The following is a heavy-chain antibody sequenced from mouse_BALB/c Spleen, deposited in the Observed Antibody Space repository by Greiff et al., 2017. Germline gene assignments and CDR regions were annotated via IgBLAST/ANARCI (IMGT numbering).Heavy chain of an antibody. Sequence: EVKVEESGGGLVQPGGSMKLSCVASGFTFSNYWMNWVRQSPEKGLEWVAEIRLKSNNYATHYAESVKGRFTISRDDSKSSVYLQMNNLRAEDTGIYYCSTTATDWYFDVWGAGTTVTVSS. V-gene: IGHV6-6*02. CDR1: GFTFSNYW. CDR3: STTATDWYFDV. J-gene: IGHJ1*01. D-gene: IGHD1-2*01. CDR2: IRLKSNNYAT.